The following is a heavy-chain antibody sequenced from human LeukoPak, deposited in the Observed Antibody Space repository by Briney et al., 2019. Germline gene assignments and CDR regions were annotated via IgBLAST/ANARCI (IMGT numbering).Heavy chain of an antibody. J-gene: IGHJ6*02. CDR1: GGTFSSYA. CDR2: IIPIFGTA. V-gene: IGHV1-69*13. D-gene: IGHD6-13*01. Sequence: ASVKVSCKASGGTFSSYAISWVRQAAGQGLEWMGGIIPIFGTANYAQKFQGRVTITADESTSTAYMELSSLRSEDTAVYYCARSHSSSWYAFPIVGDEPTYYYYGMDVWGQGATVTVSS. CDR3: ARSHSSSWYAFPIVGDEPTYYYYGMDV.